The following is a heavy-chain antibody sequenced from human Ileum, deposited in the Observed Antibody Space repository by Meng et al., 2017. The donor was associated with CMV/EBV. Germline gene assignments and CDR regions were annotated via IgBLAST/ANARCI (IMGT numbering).Heavy chain of an antibody. CDR1: GFTFSSYA. Sequence: GGSLRLSCAASGFTFSSYAMSWDRQAPGKGLEWVSAISGSGGSTYYADSVKGRFTISRDNSKNTLCLQMNSLRAEDTAVYYCAKDVYSSSSGLSFDYWGQGTLVTVSS. J-gene: IGHJ4*02. CDR3: AKDVYSSSSGLSFDY. CDR2: ISGSGGST. V-gene: IGHV3-23*01. D-gene: IGHD6-6*01.